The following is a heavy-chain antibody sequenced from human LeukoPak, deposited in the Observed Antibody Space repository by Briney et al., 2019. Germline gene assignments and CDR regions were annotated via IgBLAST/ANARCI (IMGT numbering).Heavy chain of an antibody. Sequence: PGGPLRLSCAASGFTFSSYGMHWVRQAPGKGLEWVAVISYDGSNKYYADSVKGRFTISRDNSKNTLYLQMNSLRAEDTAVYYCAKAAMGSGSYAAFDIWGQGTMVTVSS. CDR2: ISYDGSNK. D-gene: IGHD1-26*01. CDR3: AKAAMGSGSYAAFDI. V-gene: IGHV3-30*18. J-gene: IGHJ3*02. CDR1: GFTFSSYG.